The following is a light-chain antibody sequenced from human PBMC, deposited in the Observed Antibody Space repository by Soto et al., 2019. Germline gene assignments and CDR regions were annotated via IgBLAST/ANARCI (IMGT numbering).Light chain of an antibody. J-gene: IGKJ4*01. Sequence: EIVLTQSPGTLSLSPGERATLSCRASESVMSTNLAWYQQKPGQAPRLLIYGASSRATDIPDRFSGSGSGTDFTLTVSRLEPEDSAVYYCQQYGGSPPVSFGGGTKVEIK. CDR1: ESVMSTN. CDR3: QQYGGSPPVS. CDR2: GAS. V-gene: IGKV3-20*01.